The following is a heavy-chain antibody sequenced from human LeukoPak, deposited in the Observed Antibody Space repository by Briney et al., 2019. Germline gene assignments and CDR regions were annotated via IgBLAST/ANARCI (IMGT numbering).Heavy chain of an antibody. CDR1: GFTFSSYS. J-gene: IGHJ5*02. D-gene: IGHD3-10*01. CDR3: ARGVKYSLLTMVRGVGHNWFDP. CDR2: ISSSSSTI. Sequence: GGSLRLSCAASGFTFSSYSMNWVRQAPGKGLEWVSYISSSSSTIYYADSVKGRFTISRDNAKNSLYLQMNSLRAADTAVYYCARGVKYSLLTMVRGVGHNWFDPWGQGTLVTVSS. V-gene: IGHV3-48*01.